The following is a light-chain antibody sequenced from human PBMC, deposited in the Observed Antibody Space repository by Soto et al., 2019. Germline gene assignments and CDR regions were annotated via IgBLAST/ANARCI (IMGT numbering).Light chain of an antibody. V-gene: IGLV2-8*01. J-gene: IGLJ1*01. CDR1: SSDVGGYNY. Sequence: SGLTQPPSASGSPGQSVTISCTGTSSDVGGYNYVSWYQHHPGKAPKLMIYDVSKRPSGVPDRFSGSKSGNTASLTVSGLQAEDEADYYCSSYAGSNNYVFGTGTKVTV. CDR2: DVS. CDR3: SSYAGSNNYV.